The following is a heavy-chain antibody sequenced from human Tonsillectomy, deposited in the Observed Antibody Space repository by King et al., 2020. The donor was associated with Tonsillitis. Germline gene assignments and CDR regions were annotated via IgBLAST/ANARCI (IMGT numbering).Heavy chain of an antibody. CDR3: ARELGQDIVVVPAAISWYFDL. Sequence: QVQLQESGPGLVKPSETLALTCTVSGGSVSSGSYYWSWIRQPPGKGLEWIGYIYYSGSTNYNPSLKSRVTISVDTSKNQFSLKLSSVTAADTAVYYCARELGQDIVVVPAAISWYFDLWGRGTLVTVSS. CDR1: GGSVSSGSYY. CDR2: IYYSGST. J-gene: IGHJ2*01. V-gene: IGHV4-61*01. D-gene: IGHD2-2*01.